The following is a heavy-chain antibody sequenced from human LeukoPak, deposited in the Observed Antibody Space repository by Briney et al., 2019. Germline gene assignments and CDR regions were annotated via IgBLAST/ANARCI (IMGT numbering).Heavy chain of an antibody. D-gene: IGHD2/OR15-2a*01. V-gene: IGHV3-9*01. CDR2: ISWNSGSI. J-gene: IGHJ4*02. Sequence: QPGRSLRLSCAASGFTFDDYAMHWVRQAPGKGLEWVSGISWNSGSIGYADSVKGRFTISRDNAKNSLYLQMNSLRAEDTALYYCAKGQVSMAYFDYWGQGTLVTVSS. CDR1: GFTFDDYA. CDR3: AKGQVSMAYFDY.